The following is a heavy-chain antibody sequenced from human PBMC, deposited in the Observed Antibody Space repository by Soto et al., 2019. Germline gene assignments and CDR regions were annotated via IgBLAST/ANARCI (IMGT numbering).Heavy chain of an antibody. Sequence: QVQLQESGPGLVKPSQTLSLTCTVSGGSISSGGYYWSWIRQHPGKGLEWIGYIYYSGSTYYNPSLKRRVTIPVDTSKNQFSLKLSSVTAADTAVYYCARSRLKAAPVPADYWGQGTLVTVSS. D-gene: IGHD1-1*01. J-gene: IGHJ4*02. V-gene: IGHV4-31*03. CDR2: IYYSGST. CDR1: GGSISSGGYY. CDR3: ARSRLKAAPVPADY.